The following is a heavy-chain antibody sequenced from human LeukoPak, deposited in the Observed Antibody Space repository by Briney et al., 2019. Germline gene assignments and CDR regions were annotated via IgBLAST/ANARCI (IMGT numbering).Heavy chain of an antibody. CDR1: GFTVSSAY. V-gene: IGHV3-53*01. CDR2: IYSDGNT. CDR3: AKCRIAVAGTLDY. D-gene: IGHD6-19*01. J-gene: IGHJ4*02. Sequence: HPGGSLKLSCAASGFTVSSAYISWVRQAPGKGLEWLPAIYSDGNTYYADSVKGRFTISRDNSKNTLYLQMNSLRAEDTAVYYCAKCRIAVAGTLDYWGQGTLVTVSS.